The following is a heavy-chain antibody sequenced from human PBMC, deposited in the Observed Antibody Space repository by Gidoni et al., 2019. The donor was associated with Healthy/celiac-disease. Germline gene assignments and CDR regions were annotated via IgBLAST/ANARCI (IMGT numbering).Heavy chain of an antibody. CDR3: AKIPPDRSSRYCSGGSCYRYYFDY. V-gene: IGHV3-23*01. Sequence: EVQLLESGGGLVQPGGSLRLSCAASGFTFRSYAMRWVRQAPGQGLEWVSAISGSGGSTYYADSVKGRFTISRDNSKNTLYLQMNSLRAEDTAVYYCAKIPPDRSSRYCSGGSCYRYYFDYWGQGTLVTVSS. D-gene: IGHD2-15*01. CDR1: GFTFRSYA. CDR2: ISGSGGST. J-gene: IGHJ4*02.